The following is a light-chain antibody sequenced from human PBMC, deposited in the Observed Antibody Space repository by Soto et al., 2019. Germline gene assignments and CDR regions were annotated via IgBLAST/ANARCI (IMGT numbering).Light chain of an antibody. V-gene: IGKV1-27*01. Sequence: DIQMTQSPSSLSASFGDRVTITCRASQGINNYVAWYQQRPGQVPNILIYGASTLQSGVPIRFSGSGSGTDFTLTISSLQPEDVAVYYCQRYNSAPRTCGQGTKVDIK. CDR2: GAS. CDR3: QRYNSAPRT. J-gene: IGKJ1*01. CDR1: QGINNY.